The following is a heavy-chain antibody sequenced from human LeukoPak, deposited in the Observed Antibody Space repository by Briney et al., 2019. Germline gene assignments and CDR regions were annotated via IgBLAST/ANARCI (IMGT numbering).Heavy chain of an antibody. CDR2: IYYSGST. CDR1: GESISGFY. J-gene: IGHJ6*03. Sequence: SETLSLTCTVSGESISGFYWTWIRQPPGKGLEWIGYIYYSGSTNYNPSLKSRVTISVDTSKNQLSLKLSSVTAADTAVYYCARAGGRYFDWLTHNYYYYYMDVWGKGTTVTISS. V-gene: IGHV4-59*12. D-gene: IGHD3-9*01. CDR3: ARAGGRYFDWLTHNYYYYYMDV.